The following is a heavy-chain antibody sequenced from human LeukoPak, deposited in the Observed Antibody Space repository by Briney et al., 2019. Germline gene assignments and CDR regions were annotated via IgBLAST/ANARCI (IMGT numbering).Heavy chain of an antibody. V-gene: IGHV4-38-2*02. Sequence: SETLSLTCTVSGYSISSGYYWGWIRQPPGKGLEWIGSIYHSGSTYYNPSLKSRVTISVDTSKNQFSLKLSSVTAADTAVYYCARDANSVDYWGQGTLVTVSS. D-gene: IGHD2/OR15-2a*01. CDR2: IYHSGST. J-gene: IGHJ4*02. CDR3: ARDANSVDY. CDR1: GYSISSGYY.